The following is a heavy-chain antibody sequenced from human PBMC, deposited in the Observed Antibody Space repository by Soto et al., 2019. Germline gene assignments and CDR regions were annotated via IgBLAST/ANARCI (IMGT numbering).Heavy chain of an antibody. V-gene: IGHV1-69*06. D-gene: IGHD2-2*01. CDR2: IIPIFGTA. J-gene: IGHJ6*02. CDR3: ARAALYCSSTSCSYVYYYYGMDV. Sequence: VASVKVSCKASGGTFSSYAISWVRQAPGQGLEWMGGIIPIFGTANYAQKFQGRVTITADKSTSTAYMELSSLRSEDTAVYYCARAALYCSSTSCSYVYYYYGMDVWGQGTTVTVSS. CDR1: GGTFSSYA.